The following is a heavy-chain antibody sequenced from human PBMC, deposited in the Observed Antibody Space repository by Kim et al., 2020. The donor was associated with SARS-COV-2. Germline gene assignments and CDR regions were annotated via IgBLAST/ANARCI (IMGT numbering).Heavy chain of an antibody. Sequence: SETLSLTCTVSGGSISSGGYYWSWIRQHPGKGLEWIGYIYYSGSTYYNPSLKSRVTISVDTSKNQFSLKLSSVTAADTAVYYCARLRWSAGNDYWGQGTLVTVSS. D-gene: IGHD4-17*01. J-gene: IGHJ4*02. CDR3: ARLRWSAGNDY. CDR2: IYYSGST. CDR1: GGSISSGGYY. V-gene: IGHV4-31*03.